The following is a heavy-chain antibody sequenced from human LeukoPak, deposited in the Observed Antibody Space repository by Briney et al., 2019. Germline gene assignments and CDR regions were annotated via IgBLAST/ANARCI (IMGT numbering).Heavy chain of an antibody. CDR1: GFNVSSNY. D-gene: IGHD2-2*01. CDR3: ARDLIISEVDIVVVPDTIDY. Sequence: GGSLRLSCAASGFNVSSNYMSWVRQAPGKGLVWVSRINSDGSSTSYADSVKGRFTISRDNAKNTLYLQMNSLRAEDTAVYYCARDLIISEVDIVVVPDTIDYWGQGTLVTVSS. CDR2: INSDGSST. V-gene: IGHV3-74*01. J-gene: IGHJ4*02.